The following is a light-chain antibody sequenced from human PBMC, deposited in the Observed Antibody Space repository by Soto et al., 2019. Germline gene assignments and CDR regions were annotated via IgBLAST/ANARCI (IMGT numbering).Light chain of an antibody. Sequence: VLTQSPATLSLSPGERATLSCRASQSVGSYLAWYQQKRGQAPRLLIFDASNRATDIPARFSGSGSGKDFTLTISSLEPEDFAAYYCHQRSNWPLTFGGGTRVEIK. V-gene: IGKV3-11*01. CDR1: QSVGSY. J-gene: IGKJ4*01. CDR2: DAS. CDR3: HQRSNWPLT.